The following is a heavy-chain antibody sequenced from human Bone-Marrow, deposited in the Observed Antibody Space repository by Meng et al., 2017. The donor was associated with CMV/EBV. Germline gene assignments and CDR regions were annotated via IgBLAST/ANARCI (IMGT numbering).Heavy chain of an antibody. Sequence: KAAGYTFTTYGICWVRQSPGQGLEWMGWISAYNGNTNYAQKLQGRVSMTTDTSTSTAYMELRSLRSDDTAVYHCARGANWGSYWYFDLWGRGTLVTVSS. V-gene: IGHV1-18*01. D-gene: IGHD7-27*01. CDR1: GYTFTTYG. CDR2: ISAYNGNT. CDR3: ARGANWGSYWYFDL. J-gene: IGHJ2*01.